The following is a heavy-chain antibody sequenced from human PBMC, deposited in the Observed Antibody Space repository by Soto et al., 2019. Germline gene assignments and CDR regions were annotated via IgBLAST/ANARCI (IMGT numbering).Heavy chain of an antibody. J-gene: IGHJ6*02. D-gene: IGHD3-3*01. CDR1: GGSISSSSYY. Sequence: PSETLSLTCTVSGGSISSSSYYWGWIRQPPGKGLEWIGSIYYSGSTYYNPSLKSRVTISVDTSKNQFSLKLSSVTAADTAVYYCARPYYDFWSGYYGLGGMDVWGQGTTVTV. CDR2: IYYSGST. V-gene: IGHV4-39*01. CDR3: ARPYYDFWSGYYGLGGMDV.